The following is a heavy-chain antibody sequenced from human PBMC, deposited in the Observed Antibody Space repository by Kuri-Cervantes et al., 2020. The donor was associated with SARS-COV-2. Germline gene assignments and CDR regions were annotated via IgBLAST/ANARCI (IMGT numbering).Heavy chain of an antibody. CDR2: MNPNSGNT. Sequence: ASVKVSCKASGYTFTSYDINWVRQATGQGLEWMGWMNPNSGNTGYAQKFQGRVTMTRNTSVSTAYMELSSLRSEDTAVYYCARAPSWNGAYYYMDVWGEGTTVTVSS. V-gene: IGHV1-8*02. D-gene: IGHD1-1*01. CDR3: ARAPSWNGAYYYMDV. J-gene: IGHJ6*03. CDR1: GYTFTSYD.